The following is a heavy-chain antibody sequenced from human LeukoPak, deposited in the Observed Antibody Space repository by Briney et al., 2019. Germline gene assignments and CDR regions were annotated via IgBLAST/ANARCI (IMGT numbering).Heavy chain of an antibody. Sequence: GGSLRLSCADSGVTFSSNEMNWGRQAPGKGVEWGSYISSSGRNIYYADSVKRLFTISRDHANTSLYLQIHTLSHEDTPVYYCATLRSSEGFSRSSVYYYYYGMDVWGQGTTVTVSS. D-gene: IGHD6-6*01. CDR3: ATLRSSEGFSRSSVYYYYYGMDV. V-gene: IGHV3-48*03. CDR2: ISSSGRNI. CDR1: GVTFSSNE. J-gene: IGHJ6*02.